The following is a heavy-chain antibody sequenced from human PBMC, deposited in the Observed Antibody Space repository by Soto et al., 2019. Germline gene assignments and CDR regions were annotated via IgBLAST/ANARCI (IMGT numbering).Heavy chain of an antibody. D-gene: IGHD2-21*02. CDR1: GGSISSGYYY. CDR3: ARAMVVTQNWFDP. J-gene: IGHJ5*02. CDR2: IYYSGST. V-gene: IGHV4-30-4*01. Sequence: TSETLSLTCTVSGGSISSGYYYWSWIRQPPGKGLEWIGYIYYSGSTYYNLSLKSRVTISVDTSKNQFSLKLSSVTAADTAVYYCARAMVVTQNWFDPWGQGTLVTVSS.